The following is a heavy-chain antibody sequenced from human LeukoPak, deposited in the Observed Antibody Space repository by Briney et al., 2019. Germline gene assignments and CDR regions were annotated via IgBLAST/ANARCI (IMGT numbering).Heavy chain of an antibody. V-gene: IGHV3-23*01. J-gene: IGHJ4*02. CDR3: AKARVPGGQWLASY. Sequence: GGSLRLSCAASGFTFSNYWMSWVRQAPGKGLEWVSAISGSGGSTDYADSVEGRFTISRDNSKNTLYLQMNSLRAEDTAVYYCAKARVPGGQWLASYWGQGTLVTVSS. D-gene: IGHD6-19*01. CDR1: GFTFSNYW. CDR2: ISGSGGST.